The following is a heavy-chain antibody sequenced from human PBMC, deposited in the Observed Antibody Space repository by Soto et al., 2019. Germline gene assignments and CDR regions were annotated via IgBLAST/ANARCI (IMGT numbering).Heavy chain of an antibody. CDR1: GGSFSGYY. J-gene: IGHJ3*02. V-gene: IGHV4-34*01. Sequence: LSLTCAVYGGSFSGYYWSWIRQPPGKGLEWIGEINHSGSTNYNPSLKSRVTISVDTSKNQFSLKLSSVTAADTAVYYCARNSRITMIVVVITRGAFDIWGQGTMVTVSS. CDR3: ARNSRITMIVVVITRGAFDI. D-gene: IGHD3-22*01. CDR2: INHSGST.